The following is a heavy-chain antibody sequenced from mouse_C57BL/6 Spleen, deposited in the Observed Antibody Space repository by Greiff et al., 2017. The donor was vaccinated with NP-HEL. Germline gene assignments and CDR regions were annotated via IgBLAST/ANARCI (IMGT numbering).Heavy chain of an antibody. Sequence: QVQLKQSGAELARPGASVKLSCKASGYTFTSYGISWVKQRTGQGLEWIGEIYPRSGNTYYNEKFKGKATLTADKSSSTAYMELRSLTSEDSAVYFCAKPFSLITTVVPMDYWGQGTSVTVSS. CDR2: IYPRSGNT. V-gene: IGHV1-81*01. J-gene: IGHJ4*01. CDR3: AKPFSLITTVVPMDY. CDR1: GYTFTSYG. D-gene: IGHD1-1*01.